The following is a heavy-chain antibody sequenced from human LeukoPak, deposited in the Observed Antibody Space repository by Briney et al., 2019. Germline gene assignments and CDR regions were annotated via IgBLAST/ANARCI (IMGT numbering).Heavy chain of an antibody. CDR3: ARLTTTVTRWFDP. Sequence: ASVKVSCKASGGTFSSYAISWVRQAPGQGLEWMGGIIPIFGTANYAQKFQGRVTITADESTSTAYMELSSLRSEDTAVYYCARLTTTVTRWFDPWGQGTLVTVSS. D-gene: IGHD4-17*01. CDR2: IIPIFGTA. CDR1: GGTFSSYA. J-gene: IGHJ5*02. V-gene: IGHV1-69*13.